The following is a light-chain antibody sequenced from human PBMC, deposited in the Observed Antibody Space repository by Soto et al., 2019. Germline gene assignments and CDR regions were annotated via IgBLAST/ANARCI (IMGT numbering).Light chain of an antibody. J-gene: IGLJ2*01. CDR1: SSNIGSNY. CDR2: DNN. V-gene: IGLV1-51*01. CDR3: GTWDSSLSAVV. Sequence: QSVLTQPPSVSAAPGQKVTISCSGSSSNIGSNYVSWYQQLPGTAPKLLIYDNNERPSGIPDRFSGSKSGTSATLGITGLQTGDEADYYYGTWDSSLSAVVFGGGTKVTVL.